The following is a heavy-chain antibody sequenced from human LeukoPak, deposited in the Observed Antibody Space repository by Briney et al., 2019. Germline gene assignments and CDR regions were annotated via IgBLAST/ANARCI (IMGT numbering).Heavy chain of an antibody. D-gene: IGHD2-21*01. CDR1: GFTFSSYS. CDR3: ARGWGGEAPNGFAP. V-gene: IGHV3-21*01. J-gene: IGHJ5*02. CDR2: ISSSSSYI. Sequence: GGSLRLSCAASGFTFSSYSMNWVRQAPGKGLEWVSSISSSSSYIYYADSVKGRFTISRDNAKNSLYLQMNSLRAEGTAVYYCARGWGGEAPNGFAPWGQGTLVPVSS.